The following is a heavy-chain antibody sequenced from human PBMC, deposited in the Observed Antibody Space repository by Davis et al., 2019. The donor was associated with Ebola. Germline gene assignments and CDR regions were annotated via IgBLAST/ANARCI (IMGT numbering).Heavy chain of an antibody. Sequence: GSLRLSCTVSGGSISSYYWSWIRQPPGKGLEWIGYIYYSGSTNYNPSLKSRVTISVDTSKNQFSLKLSSVTAADTAVYYCARHGNDFWSGYGFDYWGQGTLVTVSS. CDR1: GGSISSYY. V-gene: IGHV4-59*08. CDR3: ARHGNDFWSGYGFDY. J-gene: IGHJ4*02. D-gene: IGHD3-3*01. CDR2: IYYSGST.